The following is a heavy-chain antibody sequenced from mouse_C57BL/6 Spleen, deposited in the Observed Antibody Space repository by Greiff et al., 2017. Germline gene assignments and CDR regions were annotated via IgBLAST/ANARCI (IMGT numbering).Heavy chain of an antibody. Sequence: EVKLVESGGDLVKPGGSLKLSCAASGFTFSSYGMSWVRQTPDKRLEWVATISSGGSYTYYPDSVKGRFTISRDNAKNTLYLQMSSLKSEDTAMYYCARHHYYGSSYDYWGQGTTLTVSS. J-gene: IGHJ2*01. CDR2: ISSGGSYT. CDR1: GFTFSSYG. D-gene: IGHD1-1*01. V-gene: IGHV5-6*01. CDR3: ARHHYYGSSYDY.